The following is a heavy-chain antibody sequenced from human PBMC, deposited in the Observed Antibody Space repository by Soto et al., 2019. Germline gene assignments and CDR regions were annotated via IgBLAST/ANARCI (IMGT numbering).Heavy chain of an antibody. J-gene: IGHJ4*02. Sequence: PGGSLRLSCEASGFTFSRYWMSWVRQAPGKGPEWVANIKQDGSDRFYVDSVKGRFTISRDNARNSLYLQMNSLRVEDTAIYYCARYGGSDVSCYGLWGQGTLVTVSS. CDR3: ARYGGSDVSCYGL. CDR1: GFTFSRYW. CDR2: IKQDGSDR. V-gene: IGHV3-7*01. D-gene: IGHD2-15*01.